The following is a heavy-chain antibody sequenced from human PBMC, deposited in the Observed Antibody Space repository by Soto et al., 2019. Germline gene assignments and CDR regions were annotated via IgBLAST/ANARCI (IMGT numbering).Heavy chain of an antibody. J-gene: IGHJ4*02. D-gene: IGHD3-16*01. CDR3: ARRDLAFDY. Sequence: SQTLSLTCAISEDRVSNNNAAWNWIRQSPSRGLEWLGRTYYRSKSSNDYAVSVKGRFTISRDNAKNTLYLQMNSLRAEDTAVYYCARRDLAFDYWGQGTLVTVSS. V-gene: IGHV6-1*01. CDR1: EDRVSNNNAA. CDR2: TYYRSKSSN.